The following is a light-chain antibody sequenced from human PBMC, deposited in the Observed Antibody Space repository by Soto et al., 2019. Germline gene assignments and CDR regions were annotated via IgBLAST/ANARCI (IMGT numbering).Light chain of an antibody. Sequence: EIQMTQSPSTLSAAVGDRVTITCRASQRISSWLAWYQQKPGQAPKLLIYDASSLESGVPSRFSGSGSGTEFTLTISSLQPDDFATYYCQQYNSYSWTFGQGTKVEIK. J-gene: IGKJ1*01. CDR2: DAS. V-gene: IGKV1-5*01. CDR3: QQYNSYSWT. CDR1: QRISSW.